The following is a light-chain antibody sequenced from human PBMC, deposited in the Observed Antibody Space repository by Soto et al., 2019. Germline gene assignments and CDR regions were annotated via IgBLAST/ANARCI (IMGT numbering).Light chain of an antibody. CDR3: QSYDSSLSAHV. V-gene: IGLV1-40*01. J-gene: IGLJ1*01. CDR1: SSNIGAYYD. Sequence: QSVLTQPPSVSGAPGQRVTISCTGSSSNIGAYYDVHWYQQLPGTAPKLLIYGNNNRPSGVPDPFSGSKSGTSASLAITGLQAEDEADYYCQSYDSSLSAHVFGTGTQLTVL. CDR2: GNN.